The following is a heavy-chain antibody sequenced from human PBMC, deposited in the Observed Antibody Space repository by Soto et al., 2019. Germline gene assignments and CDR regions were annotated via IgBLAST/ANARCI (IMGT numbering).Heavy chain of an antibody. Sequence: QVQLVESGGGVVQPGRSLRLSCAASGFTFSSYAIHWVRQAPGKGLEWVAVIWYDGSNKYYADSVKGRFTISRDNSKNTLYLQMNSLRAEDTAVYYWAREDDAFDIWGQGTMVTVSS. V-gene: IGHV3-33*01. J-gene: IGHJ3*02. CDR2: IWYDGSNK. CDR3: AREDDAFDI. CDR1: GFTFSSYA.